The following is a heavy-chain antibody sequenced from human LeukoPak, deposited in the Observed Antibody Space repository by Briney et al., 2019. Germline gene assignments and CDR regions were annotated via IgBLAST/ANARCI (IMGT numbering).Heavy chain of an antibody. CDR2: INHSGST. J-gene: IGHJ5*02. V-gene: IGHV4-34*01. Sequence: PSETLSLTCAVYGESFSGYYWSWIRQPLGKGLEWIGEINHSGSTNYNPSLKSRVTISVDTSKDQFSLKLSSVTAADTAVYYCARTTKRYYYGSRWFDPWGQGTLVTVSS. D-gene: IGHD3-10*01. CDR3: ARTTKRYYYGSRWFDP. CDR1: GESFSGYY.